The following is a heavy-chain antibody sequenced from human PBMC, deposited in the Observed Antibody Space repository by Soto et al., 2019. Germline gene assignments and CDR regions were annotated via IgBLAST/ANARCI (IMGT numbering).Heavy chain of an antibody. CDR2: IYWDDDK. CDR1: GFSLSTGGVG. Sequence: QITLKESGPTLVKPTQTLTLTCTFSGFSLSTGGVGVGWIRQPPGKALEWLALIYWDDDKRYSPSLKSRLTVTQDTSKNQVVLTMPNMDPVDTATYYCAHSRCGGDCLRSYSSHYYFGMDVWGQGTTVTVSS. CDR3: AHSRCGGDCLRSYSSHYYFGMDV. J-gene: IGHJ6*02. V-gene: IGHV2-5*02. D-gene: IGHD2-21*02.